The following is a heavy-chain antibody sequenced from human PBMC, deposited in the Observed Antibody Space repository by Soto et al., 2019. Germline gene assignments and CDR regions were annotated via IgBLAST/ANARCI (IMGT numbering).Heavy chain of an antibody. CDR3: ARDYQITMVRGDYYGTDV. J-gene: IGHJ6*02. Sequence: QVQLVESGGGVVQPGRSLRLSCAASGFTFSSYGMHWVRQAPGKGLEWVAVIWYDGSNKYYADSVKGRFTISRDNSKNTLYLQMNSLRAEDTAVYYCARDYQITMVRGDYYGTDVWGQGTTVTVSS. CDR1: GFTFSSYG. CDR2: IWYDGSNK. V-gene: IGHV3-33*01. D-gene: IGHD3-10*01.